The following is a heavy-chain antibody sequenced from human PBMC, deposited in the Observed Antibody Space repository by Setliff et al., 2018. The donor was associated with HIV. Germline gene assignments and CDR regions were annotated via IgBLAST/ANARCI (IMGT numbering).Heavy chain of an antibody. CDR2: ISYSGST. J-gene: IGHJ6*03. V-gene: IGHV4-59*08. CDR3: ARRRSPPSGFYSKYYMDV. CDR1: GGSISSYY. D-gene: IGHD3-22*01. Sequence: SETLSLTCTVSGGSISSYYWSWIRQPPGKGLEWIGHISYSGSTNYNPSLKSRVTISVDTSKHQFSLKLTSVTAAGTAVYYCARRRSPPSGFYSKYYMDVWCKGTTVTVSS.